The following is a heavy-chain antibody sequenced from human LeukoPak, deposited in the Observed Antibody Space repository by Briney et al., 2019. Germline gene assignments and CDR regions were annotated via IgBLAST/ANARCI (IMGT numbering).Heavy chain of an antibody. Sequence: GGSLRLSCAASGFTFSSYEMNWVRQAPGKGLEWVSYISSSGSTIYYADSVKGRFTISRDNAKNSLYLQMNSLRAEDTAVYYCAKRSDYGSGSYYKQGWFDPWGQGTLVTVSS. J-gene: IGHJ5*02. D-gene: IGHD3-10*01. CDR2: ISSSGSTI. CDR3: AKRSDYGSGSYYKQGWFDP. V-gene: IGHV3-48*03. CDR1: GFTFSSYE.